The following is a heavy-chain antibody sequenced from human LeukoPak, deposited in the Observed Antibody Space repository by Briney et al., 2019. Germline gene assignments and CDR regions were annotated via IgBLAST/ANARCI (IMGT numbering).Heavy chain of an antibody. CDR3: AELGITMIGGV. Sequence: PGRSLRLSCAASGFTFDDYAMHWVRQAPGKGLEWVSGISWNSGNIDYADSVKGRFIISRDNAKNSLYLQMNSLRAEDTAVYYCAELGITMIGGVWGKGTTVTISS. D-gene: IGHD3-10*02. CDR2: ISWNSGNI. J-gene: IGHJ6*04. CDR1: GFTFDDYA. V-gene: IGHV3-9*01.